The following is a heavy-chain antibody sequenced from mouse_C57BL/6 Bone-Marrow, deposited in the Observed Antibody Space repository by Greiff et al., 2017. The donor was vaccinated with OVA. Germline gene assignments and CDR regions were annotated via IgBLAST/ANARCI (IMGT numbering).Heavy chain of an antibody. Sequence: VQLVESGPELVKPGASVKISCKASGYSFTSYYIHWVKQRPGQGLEWIGWIYPGSGNTKYNEKFKGKATLTADTSSSTAYMQLSSLTSEDSAVYYCAGAYYYGSKFAYWGQGTLVTVSA. V-gene: IGHV1-66*01. CDR1: GYSFTSYY. D-gene: IGHD1-1*01. CDR3: AGAYYYGSKFAY. CDR2: IYPGSGNT. J-gene: IGHJ3*01.